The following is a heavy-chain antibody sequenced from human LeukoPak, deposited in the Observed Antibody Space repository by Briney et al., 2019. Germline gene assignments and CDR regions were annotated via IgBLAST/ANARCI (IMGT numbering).Heavy chain of an antibody. D-gene: IGHD5-18*01. CDR2: INHSGST. CDR3: ARVKGNTAMVSVDY. J-gene: IGHJ4*02. V-gene: IGHV4-34*01. CDR1: GGSFSGYY. Sequence: SETLSLTCAVYGGSFSGYYWSWIRQPPGKGLEWIGEINHSGSTNYNPSLKSRVTISVATSKNQFSLKLSSVTAADTAVYYCARVKGNTAMVSVDYWGQGTLVTVSS.